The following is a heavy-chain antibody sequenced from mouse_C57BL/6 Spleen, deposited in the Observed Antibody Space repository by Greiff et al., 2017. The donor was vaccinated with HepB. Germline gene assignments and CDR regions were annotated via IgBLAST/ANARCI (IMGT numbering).Heavy chain of an antibody. D-gene: IGHD2-12*01. Sequence: QVQLQQSGAELMRPVSSVALSCKASGYTFPAYEMHWVKQTPVHGLEWIGAIDPETGGTAYNQKFKGKAILTADKSSSTAYMELRSLTSEDSAVYYCAHSYGPRVSFARSGHGTPVSVSA. CDR3: AHSYGPRVSFAR. J-gene: IGHJ3*01. V-gene: IGHV1-15*01. CDR1: GYTFPAYE. CDR2: IDPETGGT.